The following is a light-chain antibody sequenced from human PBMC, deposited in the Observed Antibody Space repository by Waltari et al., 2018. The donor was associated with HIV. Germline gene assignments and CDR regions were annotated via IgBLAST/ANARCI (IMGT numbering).Light chain of an antibody. CDR2: DTT. Sequence: QAVVTQEPSLTVSPGGTVTLTCGSSSGPVTSGHHPYWFQQTPGQAPRTLIYDTTYKHSWTPARFSGSLLGGKAALTLSGAQPEDEADYYCLLSYAGSRPVVFGGGTKLTVV. J-gene: IGLJ2*01. V-gene: IGLV7-46*01. CDR3: LLSYAGSRPVV. CDR1: SGPVTSGHH.